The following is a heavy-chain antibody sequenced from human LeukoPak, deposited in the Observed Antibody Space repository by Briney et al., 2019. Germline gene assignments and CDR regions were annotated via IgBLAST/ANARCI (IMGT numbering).Heavy chain of an antibody. J-gene: IGHJ6*02. CDR3: AREHMVRGEDYYGMDV. CDR1: GYTFTSYD. CDR2: MNPNSGNT. D-gene: IGHD3-10*01. V-gene: IGHV1-8*01. Sequence: ASVKVSCKASGYTFTSYDINWVRQATGQGLEWMGWMNPNSGNTGYAQKFQGRVTMTRNTSISTAYMELSSLISEDTAVYYCAREHMVRGEDYYGMDVWGQGTTVTASS.